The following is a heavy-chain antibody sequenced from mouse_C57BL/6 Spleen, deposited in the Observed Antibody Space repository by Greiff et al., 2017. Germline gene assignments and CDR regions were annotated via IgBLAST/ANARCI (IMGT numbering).Heavy chain of an antibody. Sequence: QVQLQQPGAELVMPGASVKLSCKASGYTFTSYWMHWVKQRPGQGLEWIGEIDPSDSYTNYNQKFKGKSTLTVDKSSSTAYMQLSSLTSENSAVYYGARNPGNDGRSGFYVDDWGQGTTLTVSA. J-gene: IGHJ2*01. D-gene: IGHD1-1*01. CDR3: ARNPGNDGRSGFYVDD. CDR2: IDPSDSYT. CDR1: GYTFTSYW. V-gene: IGHV1-69*01.